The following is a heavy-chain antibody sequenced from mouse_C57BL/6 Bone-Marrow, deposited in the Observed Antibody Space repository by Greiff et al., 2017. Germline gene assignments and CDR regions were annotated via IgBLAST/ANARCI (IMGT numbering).Heavy chain of an antibody. CDR3: ARSLSNYHDY. CDR1: GFSLSTFGMG. D-gene: IGHD2-5*01. CDR2: IWWDDDK. V-gene: IGHV8-8*01. Sequence: VKLMECGPGILQPSQTLSLTCSFSGFSLSTFGMGVGWIRQPSGKGLEWLAHIWWDDDKYYNPALKSRLTISKDTSKNQVFLKIANVDTADTATYYCARSLSNYHDYWGQGTTLTVSS. J-gene: IGHJ2*01.